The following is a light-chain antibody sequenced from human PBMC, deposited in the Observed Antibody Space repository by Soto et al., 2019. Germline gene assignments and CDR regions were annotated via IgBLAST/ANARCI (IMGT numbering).Light chain of an antibody. CDR1: QGVSRY. CDR2: AAS. CDR3: QQLNTYPVT. Sequence: IQLTQSPSSLSASVGDSVTTTCRASQGVSRYLSWYQQKPGRAPILLISAASTLQSGVPARFSGSGSGTDFTLSITSLQPEDFATDYCQQLNTYPVTFGGGTKVEIK. V-gene: IGKV1-9*01. J-gene: IGKJ4*01.